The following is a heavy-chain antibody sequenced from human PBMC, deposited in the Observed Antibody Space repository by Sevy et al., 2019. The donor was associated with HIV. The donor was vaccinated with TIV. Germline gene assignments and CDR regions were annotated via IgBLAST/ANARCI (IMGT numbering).Heavy chain of an antibody. J-gene: IGHJ6*02. CDR3: AGDFRGGEWLSFGLDV. Sequence: GGSLRLSCAASGFTFSSYGMHWVRQAPGKGLEWVAAIWYDGSNKYYADSVKGRLTKSRDNSKNTLYLQMNSLRAEDTAVDYWAGDFRGGEWLSFGLDVWGQGTMVTVSS. D-gene: IGHD3-3*01. V-gene: IGHV3-33*01. CDR2: IWYDGSNK. CDR1: GFTFSSYG.